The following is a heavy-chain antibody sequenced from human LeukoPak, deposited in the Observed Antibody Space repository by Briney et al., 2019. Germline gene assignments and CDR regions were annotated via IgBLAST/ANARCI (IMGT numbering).Heavy chain of an antibody. CDR2: IYYSGSA. Sequence: SQTLSLTCAVSGXSISSADVYWSWIRQHPGKGLEWIGFIYYSGSAYYNPSLKSRVSISIDTSKNQFSLTLNSVTAADTAVYYCARGSDFFDYWGQGTLVTVSS. V-gene: IGHV4-31*11. CDR1: GXSISSADVY. J-gene: IGHJ4*02. CDR3: ARGSDFFDY.